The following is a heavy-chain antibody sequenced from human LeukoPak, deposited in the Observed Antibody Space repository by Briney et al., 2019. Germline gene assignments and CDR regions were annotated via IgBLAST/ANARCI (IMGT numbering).Heavy chain of an antibody. CDR2: IYYSGST. Sequence: TSQTLSLTCTVSGGSIRSGDYYWSWIRQPPGKGLEWIGYIYYSGSTYYNPSLKSRVTISVDTSKNQFSLKLSSVTAADTAVYYCAREGSGSYHNWFDPWGQGTLVTVSS. J-gene: IGHJ5*02. CDR3: AREGSGSYHNWFDP. V-gene: IGHV4-30-4*08. D-gene: IGHD1-26*01. CDR1: GGSIRSGDYY.